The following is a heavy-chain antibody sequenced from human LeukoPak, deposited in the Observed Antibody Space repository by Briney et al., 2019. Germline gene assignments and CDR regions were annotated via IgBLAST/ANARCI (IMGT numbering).Heavy chain of an antibody. CDR2: FDPEDGET. D-gene: IGHD3-10*01. J-gene: IGHJ4*02. CDR1: GYTLTEFS. Sequence: ASVKVSCKVSGYTLTEFSMYWVRQAPGKGLEWMGGFDPEDGETFYAQKFQGRVTMTEDTSTDTAYMELSSLRSEDTAMYYCATDPNYYGSGSLDYWGQGTLVTVSS. CDR3: ATDPNYYGSGSLDY. V-gene: IGHV1-24*01.